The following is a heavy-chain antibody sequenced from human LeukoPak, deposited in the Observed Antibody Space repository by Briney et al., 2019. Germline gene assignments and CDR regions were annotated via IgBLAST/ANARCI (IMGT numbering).Heavy chain of an antibody. D-gene: IGHD3-16*01. J-gene: IGHJ3*02. CDR3: ARSGGRGKSYAFDI. Sequence: PGGSLRLSCAASGFTFSSYSMNWVRQAPGKGLEWVSVIYSGGSTYYADSVKGRFTISRDNSKNTLYLQMNSLRAEDTAVYYCARSGGRGKSYAFDIWGQRTVVTVSS. V-gene: IGHV3-53*01. CDR2: IYSGGST. CDR1: GFTFSSYS.